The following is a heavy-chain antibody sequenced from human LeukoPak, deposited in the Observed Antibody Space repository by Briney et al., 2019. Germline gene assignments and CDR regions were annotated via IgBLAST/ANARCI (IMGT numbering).Heavy chain of an antibody. Sequence: SQTLSLTCTVSVGSISSGDYYWSWIRQHPGKGLEWIGYIYYSGSPYYYPSLKSGVTISVDTSKNQFSLKVNSVTAADTAVYYCAKGHYEPRYNWFDPWGQGPLVSVSS. V-gene: IGHV4-31*03. CDR2: IYYSGSP. J-gene: IGHJ5*02. D-gene: IGHD3-3*01. CDR1: VGSISSGDYY. CDR3: AKGHYEPRYNWFDP.